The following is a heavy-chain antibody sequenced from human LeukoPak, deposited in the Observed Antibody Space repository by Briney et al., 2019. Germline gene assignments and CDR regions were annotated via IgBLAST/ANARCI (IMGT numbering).Heavy chain of an antibody. Sequence: KPSETLSLTCTVSGGSIKSHFWSWVRQPPGKRLEWIGYIFHSGSTNYNPSLKSRVTISVDTSKNQFSLRLTSVTAADTAVYYYAKSGLNRFDYWGQGTLVTVSS. V-gene: IGHV4-59*11. CDR1: GGSIKSHF. CDR2: IFHSGST. CDR3: AKSGLNRFDY. J-gene: IGHJ4*02. D-gene: IGHD2-15*01.